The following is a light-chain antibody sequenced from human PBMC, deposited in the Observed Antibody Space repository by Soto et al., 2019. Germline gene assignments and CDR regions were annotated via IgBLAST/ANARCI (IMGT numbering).Light chain of an antibody. CDR3: LQYHNLWA. CDR2: RAS. Sequence: TLSPATLSLSKGERATLSCRASQNIYSNVAWYQQRPGQAPRLLIYRASTRATGIPARFSGSGSGTEFTLTISSLQSEDFTVYSCLQYHNLWAFGQGTKVDIK. J-gene: IGKJ1*01. V-gene: IGKV3-15*01. CDR1: QNIYSN.